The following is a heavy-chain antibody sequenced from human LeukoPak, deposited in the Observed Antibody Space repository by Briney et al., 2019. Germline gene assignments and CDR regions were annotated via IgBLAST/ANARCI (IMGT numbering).Heavy chain of an antibody. CDR1: GYTFTDYY. V-gene: IGHV1-2*02. J-gene: IGHJ4*02. Sequence: ASVKVSCKTSGYTFTDYYIYWVRQAPGQGLEWMGWINPGGGATYYAQAFQGRVTMTGDRSITTAYMELSSLRSDDTAVYVCARASESGWREFDYGGQGTLVTVSS. CDR3: ARASESGWREFDY. CDR2: INPGGGAT. D-gene: IGHD6-19*01.